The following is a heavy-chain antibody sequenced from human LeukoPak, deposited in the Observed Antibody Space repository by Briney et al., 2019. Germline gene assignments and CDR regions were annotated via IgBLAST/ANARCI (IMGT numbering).Heavy chain of an antibody. CDR3: ALDCSGGSCYVAY. V-gene: IGHV3-21*01. CDR2: ISSSSSYI. D-gene: IGHD2-15*01. J-gene: IGHJ4*02. CDR1: GFTFTSYA. Sequence: GGSLRLSCAASGFTFTSYAMNWVRQAPGKGLEWVSSISSSSSYIYYADSVKGRFTISRDNAKNSLYLQMNSLRAEDTAVYYCALDCSGGSCYVAYWGQGTLVTVSS.